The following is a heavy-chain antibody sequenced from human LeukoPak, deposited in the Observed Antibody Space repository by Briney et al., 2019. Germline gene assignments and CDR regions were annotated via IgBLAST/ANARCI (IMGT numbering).Heavy chain of an antibody. CDR2: IYYSGST. J-gene: IGHJ5*02. V-gene: IGHV4-59*01. CDR3: ARETPINWFDP. Sequence: PSETLSLTCTVSGGSISIYYWSWIRQPPGKGLEWIGYIYYSGSTNYNPSLKSRVTISVDTSKNQFSLKLSSVTAADTAVYYCARETPINWFDPWGQGTLVTVSS. CDR1: GGSISIYY.